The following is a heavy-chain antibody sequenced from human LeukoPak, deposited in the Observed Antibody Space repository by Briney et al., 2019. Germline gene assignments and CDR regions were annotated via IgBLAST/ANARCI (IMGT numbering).Heavy chain of an antibody. CDR1: GFTFSSYW. CDR2: IKQDGSEK. Sequence: PGGSLRLSCAASGFTFSSYWMSWVRQAPGKGLEWVANIKQDGSEKYYVDSVKGRFTISRDNAKNSLYLQMNSLRAEDTAVYYCASYSSSYYGYDAFDIWGQGTMVTVSS. J-gene: IGHJ3*02. V-gene: IGHV3-7*01. D-gene: IGHD3-22*01. CDR3: ASYSSSYYGYDAFDI.